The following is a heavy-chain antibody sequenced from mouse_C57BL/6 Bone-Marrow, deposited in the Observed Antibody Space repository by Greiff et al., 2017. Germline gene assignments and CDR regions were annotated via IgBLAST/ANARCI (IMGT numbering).Heavy chain of an antibody. J-gene: IGHJ3*01. CDR1: GFSLTSYA. CDR3: ARNYYGSSYWFAY. D-gene: IGHD1-1*01. Sequence: VKLVESGPGLGAPSQSLSITCTVSGFSLTSYAISWVRQQPGKGLEWLGVIWTGGGTNYNSALKSRLSISKDNPKSKVYLKMNSLQTDDTARYYCARNYYGSSYWFAYWGQGTLVTVSA. V-gene: IGHV2-9-1*01. CDR2: IWTGGGT.